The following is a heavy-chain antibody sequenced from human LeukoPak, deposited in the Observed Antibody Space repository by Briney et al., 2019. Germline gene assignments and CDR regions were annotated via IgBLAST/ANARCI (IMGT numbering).Heavy chain of an antibody. CDR1: GFTLSSYA. CDR2: ISGSGGST. Sequence: GGSLRLSCAASGFTLSSYAMSWVRQAPGKGLEWVSAISGSGGSTYYADSVKGRFTISRDNSKNTLYLQMNSLRAEDTAVYYCARGLGAGGYNWFDPWGQGTLVTVSS. J-gene: IGHJ5*02. CDR3: ARGLGAGGYNWFDP. V-gene: IGHV3-23*01. D-gene: IGHD3-10*01.